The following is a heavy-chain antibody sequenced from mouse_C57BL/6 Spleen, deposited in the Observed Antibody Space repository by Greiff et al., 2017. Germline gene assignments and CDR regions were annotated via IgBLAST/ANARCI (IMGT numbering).Heavy chain of an antibody. Sequence: VQLVESGPGLVKPSQSLSLTCSVTGYSITSGYYWNWIRQFPGNKLEWMGYISYDGSNNYNPSLKNRISITRDTSKNQFFLKLNSVTTEDTATYYCARDRGYYDYWGQGTTLTVSS. J-gene: IGHJ2*01. CDR1: GYSITSGYY. CDR3: ARDRGYYDY. D-gene: IGHD2-3*01. V-gene: IGHV3-6*01. CDR2: ISYDGSN.